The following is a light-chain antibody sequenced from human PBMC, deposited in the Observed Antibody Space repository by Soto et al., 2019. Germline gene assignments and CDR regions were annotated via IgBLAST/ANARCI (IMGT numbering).Light chain of an antibody. CDR2: KIS. Sequence: DIVLNQTPLSSPVTPGQPASISCRSSQSIVHRDGNTYLSWLQQRPGQPPRLLIYKISTRFSGDPDRISGNGAGTDVTLKSSRVEAEDVWVYYCLQGTRLSTFGQRTKLEIK. CDR3: LQGTRLST. V-gene: IGKV2-24*01. CDR1: QSIVHRDGNTY. J-gene: IGKJ2*01.